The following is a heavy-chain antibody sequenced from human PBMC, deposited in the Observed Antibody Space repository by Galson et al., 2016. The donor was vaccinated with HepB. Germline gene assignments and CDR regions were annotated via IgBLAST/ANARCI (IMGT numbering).Heavy chain of an antibody. V-gene: IGHV3-48*03. J-gene: IGHJ4*02. D-gene: IGHD5-24*01. CDR1: GFTFTTYE. CDR2: ISSSGIAK. CDR3: ARGRRYLDY. Sequence: SLRLSCAASGFTFTTYEMNWVRQAPGKGLEWVSYISSSGIAKYYADSVKGRFTISRDNDQNPLYLQMNSLRAEDTAIYYCARGRRYLDYWGQGILVTVSS.